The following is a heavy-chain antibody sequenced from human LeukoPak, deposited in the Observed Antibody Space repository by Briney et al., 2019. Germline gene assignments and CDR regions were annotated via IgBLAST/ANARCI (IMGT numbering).Heavy chain of an antibody. CDR2: ISTSSSYI. CDR3: AREILAPGKTHDY. CDR1: GFTFSSYS. Sequence: GGSLRLSCAASGFTFSSYSMNWVRQAPGKGLEWVSSISTSSSYIYYADSVKGRFTISRDNAKNTLFLQINSLRAEDTAVYYCAREILAPGKTHDYWGQGTLVTVSS. J-gene: IGHJ4*02. V-gene: IGHV3-21*01.